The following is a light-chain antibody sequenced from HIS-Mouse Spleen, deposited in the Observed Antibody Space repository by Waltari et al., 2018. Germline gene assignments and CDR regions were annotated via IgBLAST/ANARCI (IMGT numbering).Light chain of an antibody. CDR1: TSAVGGHTY. CDR2: DVS. Sequence: QSALTQPASVSGSPGQSITISCTGTTSAVGGHTYVPWYQQHPGKAPKLMIYDVSNRPSGVSNRFSGSKSGNTASLTISGLQAEDEADYYCSSYTSSSTRVFGGGTKLTVL. J-gene: IGLJ3*02. CDR3: SSYTSSSTRV. V-gene: IGLV2-14*03.